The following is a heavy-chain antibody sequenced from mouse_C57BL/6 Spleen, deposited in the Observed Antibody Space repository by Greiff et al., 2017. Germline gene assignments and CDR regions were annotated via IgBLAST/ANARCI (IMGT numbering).Heavy chain of an antibody. D-gene: IGHD6-1*01. CDR3: TTDNDWYFEV. CDR1: GFTITDYY. V-gene: IGHV14-1*01. CDR2: IDPEDGDT. Sequence: VQLQQSGAELVRPGASVKLSCTASGFTITDYYMHWVKQRPEQGLEWIGRIDPEDGDTEYAPKFQGKATMTADTSSNAAYLQLSSLTSEDTAVYYCTTDNDWYFEVWGTGTTVTVSS. J-gene: IGHJ1*03.